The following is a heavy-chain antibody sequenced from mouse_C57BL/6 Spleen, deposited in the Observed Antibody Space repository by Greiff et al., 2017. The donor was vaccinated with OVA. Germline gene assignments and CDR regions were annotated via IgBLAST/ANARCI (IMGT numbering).Heavy chain of an antibody. V-gene: IGHV5-17*01. D-gene: IGHD2-14*01. Sequence: DVKLVESGGGLVKPGGSLKLSCAASGFTFSDYGMHWVRQAPEKGLEWVAYISSGSSTIYYADTVKGRFTISRDNAKNTLFLHMTDHRAEDTAMYYCARGELEVRPPDYWGKGTTLTVSS. CDR2: ISSGSSTI. CDR1: GFTFSDYG. CDR3: ARGELEVRPPDY. J-gene: IGHJ2*01.